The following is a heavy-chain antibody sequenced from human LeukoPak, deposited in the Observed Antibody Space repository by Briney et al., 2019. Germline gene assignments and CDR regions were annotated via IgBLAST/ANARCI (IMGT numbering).Heavy chain of an antibody. V-gene: IGHV3-23*01. CDR3: AKWKGPPVGLDY. CDR2: ISGSGGGT. CDR1: GFTFSSYA. J-gene: IGHJ4*02. Sequence: GGSLRLSCAASGFTFSSYAMSWVRQAPGKGLEWVSAISGSGGGTYYADSVKGRFTISRDNSKNTLYLQMNSLRAEDTAVYYRAKWKGPPVGLDYWGQGTLVTVSS. D-gene: IGHD1-1*01.